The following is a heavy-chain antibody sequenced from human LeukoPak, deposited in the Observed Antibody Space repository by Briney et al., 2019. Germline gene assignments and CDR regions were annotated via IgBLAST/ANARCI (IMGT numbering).Heavy chain of an antibody. Sequence: SETLSLTCTVSGGSISSSSYYWGWIRQPPGKGLEWIGSIYYSGSTNYNPSLKSRVTISVDTSKNQFSLKLSSVTAADTAVYYCARGVRGKLDRGAFDIWGQGTMVTVSS. CDR2: IYYSGST. CDR1: GGSISSSSYY. J-gene: IGHJ3*02. CDR3: ARGVRGKLDRGAFDI. D-gene: IGHD4-23*01. V-gene: IGHV4-39*07.